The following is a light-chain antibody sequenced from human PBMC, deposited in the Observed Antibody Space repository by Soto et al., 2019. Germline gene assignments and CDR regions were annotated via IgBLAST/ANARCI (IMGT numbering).Light chain of an antibody. CDR2: WAS. J-gene: IGKJ4*01. CDR3: QQYYRSPLS. Sequence: DIVMTQSPDSLAVSLGERATLNCKSSQSVLYSLNNRNHLAWYKKKPGQPPRLLVYWASTRESGVPDRFSGSGSGTDFSLTISSLQAEDVAVYYCQQYYRSPLSFGGVTRVESK. V-gene: IGKV4-1*01. CDR1: QSVLYSLNNRNH.